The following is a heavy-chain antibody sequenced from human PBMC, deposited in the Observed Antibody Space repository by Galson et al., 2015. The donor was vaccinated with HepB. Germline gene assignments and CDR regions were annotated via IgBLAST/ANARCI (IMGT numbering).Heavy chain of an antibody. J-gene: IGHJ4*02. CDR1: AYKFDTFW. D-gene: IGHD4-17*01. Sequence: QSGAEVKKPGESLKISCQLPAYKFDTFWIGWVRQMPGKGLEWMAIIYPGNFETRYSPSLKSRVTISVDTSKNQFSLKLSSVTAADTAVYYCASGRDDYGDYVFDYWGQGTLVTVSS. V-gene: IGHV5-51*01. CDR2: IYPGNFET. CDR3: ASGRDDYGDYVFDY.